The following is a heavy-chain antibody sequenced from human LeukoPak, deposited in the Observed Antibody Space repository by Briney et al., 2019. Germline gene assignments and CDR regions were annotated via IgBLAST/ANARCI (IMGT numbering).Heavy chain of an antibody. J-gene: IGHJ4*02. CDR1: GGSISGYY. V-gene: IGHV4-59*01. CDR2: IYSSGST. Sequence: SETLSLTCTVSGGSISGYYWSWIRQPPGKGLEWIGYIYSSGSTNYNPSLKSRVTISVDTSKNQFSLKLSPVTAADTAVYYCARETPGRGNSYGNYFDYWGQGTLVTVSS. CDR3: ARETPGRGNSYGNYFDY. D-gene: IGHD5-18*01.